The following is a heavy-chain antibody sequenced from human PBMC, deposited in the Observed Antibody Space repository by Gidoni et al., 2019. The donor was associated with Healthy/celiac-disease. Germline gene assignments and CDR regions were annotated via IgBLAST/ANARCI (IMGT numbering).Heavy chain of an antibody. CDR3: ARDRGRSRFTSDY. CDR2: IWYDGSNK. CDR1: GFTFSSYG. Sequence: QVQLVESGGGVVQPGRSLRLSCAASGFTFSSYGMHWVRQAPGKGLEWVAVIWYDGSNKYYADSVKGRFTISRDNSKNTLYLQMNSLRAEDTAVYYCARDRGRSRFTSDYWGQGTLVTVSS. D-gene: IGHD3-22*01. J-gene: IGHJ4*02. V-gene: IGHV3-33*01.